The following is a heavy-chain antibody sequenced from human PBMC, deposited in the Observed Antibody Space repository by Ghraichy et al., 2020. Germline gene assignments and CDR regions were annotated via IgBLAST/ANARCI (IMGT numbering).Heavy chain of an antibody. J-gene: IGHJ6*02. CDR3: ASHAPILRYAMDV. CDR1: GGSISSHY. Sequence: SQTLSLTCTVSGGSISSHYWSWIRQPPGKGLEWIGYVDYRGSTNYNPSLKSRVTISGDTSKNQFSLKLSSVTAADTAVYYCASHAPILRYAMDVWGQGTTVTVSS. CDR2: VDYRGST. V-gene: IGHV4-59*11.